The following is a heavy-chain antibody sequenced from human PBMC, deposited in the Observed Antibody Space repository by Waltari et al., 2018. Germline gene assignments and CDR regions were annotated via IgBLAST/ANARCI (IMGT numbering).Heavy chain of an antibody. CDR1: GFTFSSYC. CDR3: SGLED. J-gene: IGHJ4*02. V-gene: IGHV3-74*01. D-gene: IGHD3-3*01. Sequence: EMQLVESGVGLVQPGGSLRLPCAASGFTFSSYCMHWVRQGLGKGLVWVSRIYSDGSITTYADSVKGRFTISRDNATNTLDLQMIRQGADDTAVYYCSGLEDWGQGTLVTVS. CDR2: IYSDGSIT.